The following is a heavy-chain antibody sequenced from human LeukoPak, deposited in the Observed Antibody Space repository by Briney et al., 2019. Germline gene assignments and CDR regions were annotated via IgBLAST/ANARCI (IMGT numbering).Heavy chain of an antibody. V-gene: IGHV1-18*01. D-gene: IGHD3-22*01. CDR2: ISPYNGNA. CDR3: ARSHSGSLRAPFDL. Sequence: ASEKVSFKASGYSFTNYGIIWVRQAPAQGREWMGWISPYNGNAKYSERVQGRVTLTADTSTNTAYMEIRSLRYDDTAMYYCARSHSGSLRAPFDLWGQGTLVTVSS. CDR1: GYSFTNYG. J-gene: IGHJ4*02.